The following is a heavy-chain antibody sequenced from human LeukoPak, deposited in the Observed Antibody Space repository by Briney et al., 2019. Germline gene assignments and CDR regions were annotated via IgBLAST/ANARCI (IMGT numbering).Heavy chain of an antibody. CDR1: GFSFTNFW. CDR2: IHPEGNEK. Sequence: GGSLRLSCAVSGFSFTNFWMSWVRQAPGRGLEWVANIHPEGNEKYHVESVKGRFTISRDNTKNLLFLQMNGVTVEDTAVYYSARGDAFSGDHWGKGTLVAVSS. V-gene: IGHV3-7*04. J-gene: IGHJ4*02. CDR3: ARGDAFSGDH.